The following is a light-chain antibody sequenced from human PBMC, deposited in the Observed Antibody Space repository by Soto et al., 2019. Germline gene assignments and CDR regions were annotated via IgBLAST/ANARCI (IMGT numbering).Light chain of an antibody. Sequence: SYVLTQPPSVSVAPGQTARITCGGNNIGGKSVHWYQQKAGQAPVLVVYDDSDRPSGIPERFSGSNSGNTATLTISRVEAGDEADYYCQVWDSVTDHFVVFGGGTKVTVL. CDR1: NIGGKS. J-gene: IGLJ2*01. CDR2: DDS. CDR3: QVWDSVTDHFVV. V-gene: IGLV3-21*02.